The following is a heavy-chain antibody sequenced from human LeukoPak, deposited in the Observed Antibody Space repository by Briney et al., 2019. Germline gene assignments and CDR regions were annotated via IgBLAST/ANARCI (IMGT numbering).Heavy chain of an antibody. CDR1: GFTLRSYS. V-gene: IGHV3-21*06. CDR2: INWGSNHI. J-gene: IGHJ4*02. Sequence: GGSLRLSCAASGFTLRSYSMSWVRQAPGKGLEWVSSINWGSNHIYYADAVQGRFTISRDNAKNSLYLQMNSLRAEDTAIYYCARDNSGWSRDYWGQGTLVTVSS. D-gene: IGHD6-19*01. CDR3: ARDNSGWSRDY.